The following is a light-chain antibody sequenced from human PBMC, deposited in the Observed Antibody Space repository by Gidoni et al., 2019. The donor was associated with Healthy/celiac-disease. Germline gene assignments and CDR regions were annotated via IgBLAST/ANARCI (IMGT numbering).Light chain of an antibody. CDR3: QQYYSYPQLT. CDR2: AAS. CDR1: QGISSY. V-gene: IGKV1-8*01. J-gene: IGKJ4*01. Sequence: AIRMTQSPSSFSASTGDRVTITCRASQGISSYLAWYQQKPGKASKLLIYAASTLQSGVPSRFSGSGSGTDFTLTISCLQSEDFATYYCQQYYSYPQLTFXGXTKVEIK.